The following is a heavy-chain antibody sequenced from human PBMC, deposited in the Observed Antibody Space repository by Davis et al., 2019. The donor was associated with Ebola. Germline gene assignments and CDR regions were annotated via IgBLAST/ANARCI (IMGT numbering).Heavy chain of an antibody. CDR1: GGSISSSSYY. CDR2: IYYSGST. D-gene: IGHD3-10*01. CDR3: ARHLAMVIGEETDY. V-gene: IGHV4-39*01. J-gene: IGHJ4*02. Sequence: PSETLSLTCTVSGGSISSSSYYWGWIRQPPGKGLEWIGSIYYSGSTYYNPSLKSRVTISVDTSKNQFSLKLSSVTAADTAVYYCARHLAMVIGEETDYWGQGTLVTVSS.